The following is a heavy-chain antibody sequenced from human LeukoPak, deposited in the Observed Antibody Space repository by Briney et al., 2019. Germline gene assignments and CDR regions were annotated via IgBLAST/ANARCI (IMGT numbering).Heavy chain of an antibody. V-gene: IGHV4-39*07. CDR2: IYYTGRT. CDR3: AIPVSDN. CDR1: GASISTENYY. D-gene: IGHD4-17*01. Sequence: SETLSLTCSVSGASISTENYYWGWLRQPPGKGLEWIGSIYYTGRTYYNSSLQGRVTLSVDTSKNQCSLKLRSVTAADTAVYYCAIPVSDNWGQGTLVTVSS. J-gene: IGHJ4*02.